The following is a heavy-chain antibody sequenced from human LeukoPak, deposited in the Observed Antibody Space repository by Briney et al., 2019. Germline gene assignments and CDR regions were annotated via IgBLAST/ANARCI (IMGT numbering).Heavy chain of an antibody. D-gene: IGHD5-18*01. Sequence: GSLRLSCAASGFTFSIYAMSWVRQPPGKGLEWIGSIYYSGTTHYNPSLESRVTISVDTSKNQFSLKLASVTAADTAIYYCAKGAGGFSYYNWFDPWGQGTLVTVSS. J-gene: IGHJ5*02. CDR3: AKGAGGFSYYNWFDP. CDR2: IYYSGTT. CDR1: GFTFSIYA. V-gene: IGHV4-39*07.